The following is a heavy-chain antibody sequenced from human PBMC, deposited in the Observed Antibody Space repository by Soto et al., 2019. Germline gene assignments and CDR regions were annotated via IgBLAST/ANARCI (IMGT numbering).Heavy chain of an antibody. Sequence: QVQLVQSGAEVKKPGASVKVSCKASGYTFSIYGISWVRQAPGQGLEWMGWISAYNGNTKSAQKLQGRVTVTTDTSPSRAYMELRSLRSDDTAVYYCARALRGGTYPRFFDLWGRGTLVTVSS. CDR1: GYTFSIYG. J-gene: IGHJ2*01. CDR3: ARALRGGTYPRFFDL. D-gene: IGHD4-17*01. V-gene: IGHV1-18*01. CDR2: ISAYNGNT.